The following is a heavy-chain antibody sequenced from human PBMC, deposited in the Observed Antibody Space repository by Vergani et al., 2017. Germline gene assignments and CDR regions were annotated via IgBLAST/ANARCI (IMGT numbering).Heavy chain of an antibody. D-gene: IGHD2-2*01. CDR3: ASSNCSSTSCPGEIDY. J-gene: IGHJ4*02. Sequence: QVQLQESGPGLVKPSETLSLTCTVSGGSIISYYWSWIRQPPGKGLEWIGYIYYSGSTNYNPSLKSRVTISVDTSKNQFSLKLSSVTAADTAVYYCASSNCSSTSCPGEIDYWGQGTLVTVSS. CDR2: IYYSGST. V-gene: IGHV4-59*01. CDR1: GGSIISYY.